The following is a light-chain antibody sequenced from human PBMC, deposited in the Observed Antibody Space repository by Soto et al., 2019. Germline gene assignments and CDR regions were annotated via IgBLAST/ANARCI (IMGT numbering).Light chain of an antibody. CDR1: QSVSSN. Sequence: EKVMTQSPATLSVSPGERATLSRRARQSVSSNLAWYQQKPGQAPRLLIYGASTRATGIPARFSGSGSGTEFTLTISSLQSEDFAVYYCQQYNNWPPGAFGPGTKVDIK. CDR2: GAS. CDR3: QQYNNWPPGA. J-gene: IGKJ3*01. V-gene: IGKV3-15*01.